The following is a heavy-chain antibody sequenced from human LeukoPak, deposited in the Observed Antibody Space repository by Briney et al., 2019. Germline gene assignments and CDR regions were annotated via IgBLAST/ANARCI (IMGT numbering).Heavy chain of an antibody. CDR3: ARADSAAWILGFDY. Sequence: GGSLRLSCAASGFTVSSNYMSWVRQAPGKGLEWVSVIYSGGSTYYADSVKGRFTISRDNSKNTLYLQMNSLRAEDTAVYYWARADSAAWILGFDYWGQETLVTVSS. V-gene: IGHV3-53*01. J-gene: IGHJ4*02. CDR1: GFTVSSNY. D-gene: IGHD6-13*01. CDR2: IYSGGST.